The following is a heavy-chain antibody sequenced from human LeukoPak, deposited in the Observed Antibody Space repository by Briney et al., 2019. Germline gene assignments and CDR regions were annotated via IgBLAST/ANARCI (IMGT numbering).Heavy chain of an antibody. Sequence: SGGSLRLSCAASGFTVSSNYMNWVRQAPGKGLEWVSVIYSGGSTYYADSVKGRFTISRDNSKNTLYLQMNSLRAEDTAVYYCAKNYGDYLGDYYYGMDVWGQGTTVTVSS. CDR2: IYSGGST. CDR3: AKNYGDYLGDYYYGMDV. V-gene: IGHV3-66*01. J-gene: IGHJ6*02. CDR1: GFTVSSNY. D-gene: IGHD4-17*01.